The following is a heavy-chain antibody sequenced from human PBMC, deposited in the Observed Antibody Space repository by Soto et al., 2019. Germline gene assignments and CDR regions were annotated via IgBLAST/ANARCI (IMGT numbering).Heavy chain of an antibody. Sequence: QVQLVQSGAEVKKPGASVKVSYVASGYTFTDHYIHWVRQAPGQGLEWMGWINPHSGDTIYAQKFQGRVTLTRDTSISTAYMELSRLRSDDTAVYYCARGLTVNCYGMDVWGQGTTVTVSS. V-gene: IGHV1-2*02. CDR2: INPHSGDT. D-gene: IGHD2-8*01. CDR3: ARGLTVNCYGMDV. J-gene: IGHJ6*02. CDR1: GYTFTDHY.